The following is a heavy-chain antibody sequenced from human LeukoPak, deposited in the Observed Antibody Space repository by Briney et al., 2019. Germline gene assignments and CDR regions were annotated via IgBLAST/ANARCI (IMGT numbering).Heavy chain of an antibody. Sequence: HPGGSLRLSCAASGFTFSSYAMSWVRQAPGKGLEWVSAISGSGGSTYYADSVKGRSTISRDNSKNTLYLEMNSLRAEDTAVYYCARDGEFRAVNHYFDWWGQGTLVTVSS. D-gene: IGHD2/OR15-2a*01. J-gene: IGHJ4*02. V-gene: IGHV3-23*01. CDR3: ARDGEFRAVNHYFDW. CDR1: GFTFSSYA. CDR2: ISGSGGST.